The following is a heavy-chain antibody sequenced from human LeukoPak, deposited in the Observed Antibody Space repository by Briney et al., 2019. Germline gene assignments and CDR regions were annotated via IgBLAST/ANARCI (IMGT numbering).Heavy chain of an antibody. CDR3: ARMRGSGSYSYMDV. V-gene: IGHV4-39*07. D-gene: IGHD3-10*01. CDR2: IYYSGST. Sequence: SDTLPLPCTVLVGPIRISGYYGGWIPRPPGRGREWIGSIYYSGSTYYNPSLKSRVTISVDRSKNQFSLKLSSVTAADTAVYYCARMRGSGSYSYMDVWGKGTTVTVSS. J-gene: IGHJ6*03. CDR1: VGPIRISGYY.